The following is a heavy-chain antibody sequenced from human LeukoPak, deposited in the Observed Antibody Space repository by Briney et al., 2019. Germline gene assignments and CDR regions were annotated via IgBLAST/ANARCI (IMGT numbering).Heavy chain of an antibody. CDR3: ARLTYYYGSGSYSNFDY. D-gene: IGHD3-10*01. CDR1: GFTFSSYS. J-gene: IGHJ4*02. Sequence: GGSLRLSCAASGFTFSSYSMNWVRQAPGKGLEWVSSISSSSSYIYYADSVKGRFTISRDNAKNSLYLQMNSLRAEDTAVYYCARLTYYYGSGSYSNFDYWGQGTLVTVSS. V-gene: IGHV3-21*01. CDR2: ISSSSSYI.